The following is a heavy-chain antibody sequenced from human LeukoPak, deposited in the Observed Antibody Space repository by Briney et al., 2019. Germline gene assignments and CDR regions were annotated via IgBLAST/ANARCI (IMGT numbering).Heavy chain of an antibody. CDR2: INHSGST. CDR1: GGSFSGYY. J-gene: IGHJ6*03. Sequence: SETLSLTCAVYGGSFSGYYWSWIRQPPGKGLEWIGEINHSGSTNYNPSLKSRVTISVDTSKNQFSLKLSSVTAADTAVYYCAREVAAGRYYYYYYYMDVWGKGTTVTVSS. CDR3: AREVAAGRYYYYYYYMDV. D-gene: IGHD6-13*01. V-gene: IGHV4-34*01.